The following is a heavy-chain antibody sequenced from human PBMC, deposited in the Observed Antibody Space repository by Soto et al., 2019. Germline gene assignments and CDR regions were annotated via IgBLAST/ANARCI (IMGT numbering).Heavy chain of an antibody. Sequence: SVKVSCKASGVTLKNSALSWVRQAPGQGLEWMGGIIPVFGPALYAQKFQGRVTITADESTNTAFLDVSSLRSEDTAVYYCGRGGSWAKVDSWGPGTLVTVSS. D-gene: IGHD6-13*01. CDR3: GRGGSWAKVDS. CDR2: IIPVFGPA. J-gene: IGHJ4*02. CDR1: GVTLKNSA. V-gene: IGHV1-69*13.